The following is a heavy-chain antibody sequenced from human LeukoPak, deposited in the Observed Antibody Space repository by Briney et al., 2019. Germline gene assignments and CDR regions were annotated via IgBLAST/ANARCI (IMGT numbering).Heavy chain of an antibody. D-gene: IGHD2-15*01. CDR1: GFTFSDYW. J-gene: IGHJ4*02. V-gene: IGHV3-7*01. CDR2: IKQDGTQK. CDR3: ARKGLPDY. Sequence: GGSLRLSCAASGFTFSDYWMSWVRQAPGKGLEWVGNIKQDGTQKYYVDSMKGRLTISRDNAKDSLYLQMNSLRDEDTAVYYCARKGLPDYWGQGTLVTVSS.